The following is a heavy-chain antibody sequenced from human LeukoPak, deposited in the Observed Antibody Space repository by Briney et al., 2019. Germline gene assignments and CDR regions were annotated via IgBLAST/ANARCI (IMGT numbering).Heavy chain of an antibody. CDR2: IYWNDDK. D-gene: IGHD3-22*01. CDR3: AHDRAGIGFDP. CDR1: GFSLSTTGVG. V-gene: IGHV2-5*01. J-gene: IGHJ5*02. Sequence: ESGPTLVNPTQTLTLTCTFSGFSLSTTGVGVTWVRQPPGKALEWLALIYWNDDKHYSPSLKTRLTITKDTSKNQVVLTMTNMDPVDTATYYCAHDRAGIGFDPWGQGTLVTVS.